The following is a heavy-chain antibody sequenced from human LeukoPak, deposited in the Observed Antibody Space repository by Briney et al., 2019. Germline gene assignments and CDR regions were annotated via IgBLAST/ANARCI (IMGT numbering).Heavy chain of an antibody. V-gene: IGHV1-2*02. CDR2: INPNNGDT. J-gene: IGHJ4*02. CDR3: ASYPRSIPTPPFDY. CDR1: GYTFTAQY. D-gene: IGHD2-21*01. Sequence: ASVKVSCKASGYTFTAQYMHWVRQAPGQGLEWIGWINPNNGDTKYAQSLLGRVTMTRDTSTTTAYMELSSLRSDDTAVYFCASYPRSIPTPPFDYWGQGTLVTVSS.